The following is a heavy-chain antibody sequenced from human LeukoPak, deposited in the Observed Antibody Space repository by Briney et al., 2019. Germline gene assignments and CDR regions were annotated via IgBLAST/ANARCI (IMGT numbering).Heavy chain of an antibody. CDR2: VSGHGTSS. CDR3: ARDQEYYYDSSGYYFFY. CDR1: GFTFSSYA. V-gene: IGHV3-23*01. Sequence: GGSLRLSCAASGFTFSSYAITWVRQAPGEGPEWVSTVSGHGTSSYYPDSVKGRFTISRDNSKNTLYLQMNSLRAEDTAVYYCARDQEYYYDSSGYYFFYWGQGTLVTVSS. D-gene: IGHD3-22*01. J-gene: IGHJ4*02.